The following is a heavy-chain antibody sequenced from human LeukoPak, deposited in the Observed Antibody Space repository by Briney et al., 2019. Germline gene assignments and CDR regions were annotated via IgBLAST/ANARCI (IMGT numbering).Heavy chain of an antibody. V-gene: IGHV3-53*05. D-gene: IGHD3-3*01. Sequence: GGSLRLSCAASGFTFSSNYMSWVRQAPGKGLEWVSVIYSGGSTYYSDSVTGRFTISRDNSKNTLYLQMNSLRAEDTAVYYCARVSSDTGFWSGSVYYFDYWGQGTLVTVSS. J-gene: IGHJ4*02. CDR1: GFTFSSNY. CDR2: IYSGGST. CDR3: ARVSSDTGFWSGSVYYFDY.